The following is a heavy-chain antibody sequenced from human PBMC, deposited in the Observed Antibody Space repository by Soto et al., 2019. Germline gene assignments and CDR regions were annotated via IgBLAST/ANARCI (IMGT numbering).Heavy chain of an antibody. CDR3: ARDKYCSGGSCRKNWFDP. CDR2: IYDDGSA. D-gene: IGHD2-15*01. J-gene: IGHJ5*02. Sequence: SETLSLTSTVSCGSISSSYWIWIRQPPGKGLEWLAYIYDDGSANYNPSLKSRATISLDMSKNQFSLKLTSVTAADTAVYYCARDKYCSGGSCRKNWFDPWGQGTLVTVPQ. CDR1: CGSISSSY. V-gene: IGHV4-59*01.